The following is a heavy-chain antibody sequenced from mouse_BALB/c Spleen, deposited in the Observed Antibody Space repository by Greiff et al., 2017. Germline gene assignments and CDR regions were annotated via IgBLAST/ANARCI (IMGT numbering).Heavy chain of an antibody. CDR2: IYPGDGDT. CDR1: GYAFSSSW. CDR3: ARQSSYYRGGFAY. D-gene: IGHD1-1*01. V-gene: IGHV1-82*01. J-gene: IGHJ3*01. Sequence: VQLQQSGPELVKPGASVKISCKASGYAFSSSWMNWVKQRPGQGLEWIGRIYPGDGDTNYNGKFKGKATLTADKSSSTAYMQLSSLTSVDSAVYFCARQSSYYRGGFAYWGQGTLVTVSA.